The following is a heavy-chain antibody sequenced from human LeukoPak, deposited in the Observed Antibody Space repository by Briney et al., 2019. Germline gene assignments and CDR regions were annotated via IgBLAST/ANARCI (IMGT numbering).Heavy chain of an antibody. CDR3: AKRINYYDSSGYYYVRYFDS. D-gene: IGHD3-22*01. CDR1: GFTFSSYW. CDR2: INTDGSSL. Sequence: GGSLRLSCAASGFTFSSYWMYWVRQAPGKGPVWVARINTDGSSLNYADSVKGRFTISRDNAKNTLYLQMNSLGAEDTAVYYCAKRINYYDSSGYYYVRYFDSWGQGTLVAVSS. V-gene: IGHV3-74*01. J-gene: IGHJ4*02.